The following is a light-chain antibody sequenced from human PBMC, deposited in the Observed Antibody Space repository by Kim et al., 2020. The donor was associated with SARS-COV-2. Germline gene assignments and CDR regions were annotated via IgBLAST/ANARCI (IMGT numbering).Light chain of an antibody. CDR3: ISFTSTNTWV. V-gene: IGLV2-14*03. J-gene: IGLJ3*02. CDR2: DVT. Sequence: QSALTQPASLSGSPGQSITISCTGTSNDVGAYNYVSWYQQHPGKAPKLVISDVTNRPSGVSDRFSGSKSGNTASLTVSGLLSEDEADYYCISFTSTNTWVFGGGTKLTVL. CDR1: SNDVGAYNY.